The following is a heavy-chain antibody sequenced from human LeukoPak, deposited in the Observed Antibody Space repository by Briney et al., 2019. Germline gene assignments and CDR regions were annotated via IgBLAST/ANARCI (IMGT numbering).Heavy chain of an antibody. V-gene: IGHV4-59*08. Sequence: PSETLSLTCTVSGGSFSSHYWSWIRQPPGKGLEWIGYISYIGSTNYNPSLKSRVTISVDTSKNQFSLKLSSVTAADTAVYYCARQGSDVEMATIPAFDYWGQGTLVTVSS. CDR3: ARQGSDVEMATIPAFDY. D-gene: IGHD5-24*01. J-gene: IGHJ4*02. CDR1: GGSFSSHY. CDR2: ISYIGST.